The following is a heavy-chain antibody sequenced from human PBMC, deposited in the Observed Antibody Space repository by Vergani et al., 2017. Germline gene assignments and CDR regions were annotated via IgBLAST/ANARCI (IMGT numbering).Heavy chain of an antibody. CDR3: ARGARQIYSSGWFPDY. CDR1: GGSFSGYY. J-gene: IGHJ4*02. V-gene: IGHV4-34*01. D-gene: IGHD6-19*01. Sequence: QVQLQQWGAGLLKPSETLSLTCAVYGGSFSGYYWSWIRQPPGKGLEWIGEINHSGSTNYNPSLKSQVTISVDTSKNQFSLKLSAVTAAYTAVYYCARGARQIYSSGWFPDYWGQGTLVTVSS. CDR2: INHSGST.